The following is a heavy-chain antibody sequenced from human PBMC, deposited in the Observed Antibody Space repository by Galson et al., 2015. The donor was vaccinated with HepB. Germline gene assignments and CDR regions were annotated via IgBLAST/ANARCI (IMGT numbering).Heavy chain of an antibody. V-gene: IGHV3-30*18. CDR2: ISYDGSNK. D-gene: IGHD6-19*01. CDR3: AKDKQWLSYYYYGIDV. CDR1: GFTFSSYG. Sequence: SLRLSCAVSGFTFSSYGMHWVRQAPGEGLEWVAVISYDGSNKYYADSVKGRFTISRDNSKNTLYLQMNSLRAEDTAVYYCAKDKQWLSYYYYGIDVWGQGTTVTVSS. J-gene: IGHJ6*02.